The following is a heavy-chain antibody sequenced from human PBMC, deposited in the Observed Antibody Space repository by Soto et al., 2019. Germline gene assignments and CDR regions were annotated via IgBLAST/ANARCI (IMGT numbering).Heavy chain of an antibody. CDR3: SRWKFGLDYFDY. D-gene: IGHD3-10*01. CDR1: GFSLSTGAMC. CDR2: IDWADDK. J-gene: IGHJ4*02. Sequence: SGPPLVYPTQTLTLTCTFSGFSLSTGAMCVTWIRQPPGKTLEWLARIDWADDKYYSTTLKTGLTISKDTSKNQVVLTMTNMDPGITSTNYGSRWKFGLDYFDYWGRGTLVTVSS. V-gene: IGHV2-70*11.